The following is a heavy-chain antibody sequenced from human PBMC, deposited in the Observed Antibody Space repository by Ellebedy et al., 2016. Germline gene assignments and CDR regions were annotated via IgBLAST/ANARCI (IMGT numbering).Heavy chain of an antibody. J-gene: IGHJ4*02. D-gene: IGHD6-6*01. CDR3: ARGDSNSGDY. Sequence: GGSLRLSCAASGFTFSNYWMSWVRQAPGNGLEWVANINQDGSEKYYVDSVKGRFTISRDNARNSLYLQMNSLRVEDMAVYYCARGDSNSGDYWGQGTLVTVSS. CDR2: INQDGSEK. CDR1: GFTFSNYW. V-gene: IGHV3-7*04.